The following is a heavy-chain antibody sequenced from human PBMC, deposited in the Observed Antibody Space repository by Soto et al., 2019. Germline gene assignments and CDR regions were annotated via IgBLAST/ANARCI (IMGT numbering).Heavy chain of an antibody. J-gene: IGHJ6*02. CDR2: INHSGST. CDR3: ARVTGRYYYGMDV. V-gene: IGHV4-34*01. CDR1: GGSFSGYY. Sequence: SETLSLTCAVYGGSFSGYYWSWIRQPPGEGLEWIGEINHSGSTNYNPSLKSRVTISVDTSKNQFSLKLSSVTAADTAVYYCARVTGRYYYGMDVWGQGTTVTVSS.